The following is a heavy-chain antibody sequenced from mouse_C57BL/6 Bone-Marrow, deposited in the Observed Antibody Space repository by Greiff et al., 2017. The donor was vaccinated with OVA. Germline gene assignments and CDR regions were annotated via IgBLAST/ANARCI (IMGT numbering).Heavy chain of an antibody. CDR2: IYPRDGST. CDR1: GYTFTSYD. V-gene: IGHV1-85*01. J-gene: IGHJ2*01. Sequence: VQLQQSGPELVKPGASVKLSCKASGYTFTSYDINWVKQRPGQGLEWIGWIYPRDGSTKYNEKFKGKATLPVDTSSSTAYMELHSLTSEDSAVYFCARGDYYGSSYYFDYWGQGTTLTVSS. D-gene: IGHD1-1*01. CDR3: ARGDYYGSSYYFDY.